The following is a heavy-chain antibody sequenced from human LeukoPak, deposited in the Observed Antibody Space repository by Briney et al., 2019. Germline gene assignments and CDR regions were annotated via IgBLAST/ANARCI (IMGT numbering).Heavy chain of an antibody. CDR3: VRDRGTYRPIDY. Sequence: GGSLRLSCEASGFDLSYYVMSWVRQAPGKGLEWVSSISYTGTYIYYADSVKGRFTISRDNAQNSLYLQMNSLRAEDTAIYYCVRDRGTYRPIDYWGQGTLVTVSS. CDR2: ISYTGTYI. CDR1: GFDLSYYV. V-gene: IGHV3-21*04. J-gene: IGHJ4*02. D-gene: IGHD1-26*01.